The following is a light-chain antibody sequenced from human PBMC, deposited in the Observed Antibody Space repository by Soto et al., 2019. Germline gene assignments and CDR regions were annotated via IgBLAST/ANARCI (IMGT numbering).Light chain of an antibody. CDR3: SSYTSSSTPYYV. CDR1: SSDVGGYNY. CDR2: DVS. V-gene: IGLV2-14*01. J-gene: IGLJ1*01. Sequence: QSALTQPASVSGSPGQSITISCTGTSSDVGGYNYVSWYQQHPGKAPKLMIYDVSNLPSGVSNRFSGSKSGNTASLTISGLQAEDEADYYCSSYTSSSTPYYVFGTGTKLTVL.